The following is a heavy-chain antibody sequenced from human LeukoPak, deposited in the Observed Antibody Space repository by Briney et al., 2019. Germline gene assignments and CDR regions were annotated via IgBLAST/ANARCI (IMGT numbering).Heavy chain of an antibody. Sequence: SETLSLTCTVSGGSISDYYWSWIRQPAGKGPEWIGRIYSSGSTNYSPSLKSRITISVDKSKNQFSLKLTSVTAADTAVYYCARMVQGYSSVWPQTGNNWFDPWGQGTLVIVSS. V-gene: IGHV4-4*07. D-gene: IGHD6-19*01. CDR2: IYSSGST. CDR3: ARMVQGYSSVWPQTGNNWFDP. CDR1: GGSISDYY. J-gene: IGHJ5*02.